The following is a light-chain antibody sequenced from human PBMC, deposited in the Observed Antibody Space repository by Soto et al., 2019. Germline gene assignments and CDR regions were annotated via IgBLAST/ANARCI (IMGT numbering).Light chain of an antibody. V-gene: IGKV3-20*01. CDR3: QQHGSSPRT. CDR1: QSVISSY. J-gene: IGKJ1*01. Sequence: EIALTQSRGTLSLSPGERATLSCRASQSVISSYLAWYQQKPGQAPRLLIYGASSRATGIPVRFSGSGSATDFTLTISRLEPEDFAVYFCQQHGSSPRTFGQGTKVEIK. CDR2: GAS.